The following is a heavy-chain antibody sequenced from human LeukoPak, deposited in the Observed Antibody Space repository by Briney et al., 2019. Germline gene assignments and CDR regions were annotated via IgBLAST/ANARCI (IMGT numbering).Heavy chain of an antibody. D-gene: IGHD3-10*01. CDR3: ARTPASMVRGSPSMVYYYYYMDV. CDR2: IYYSGST. CDR1: GGSISGYY. J-gene: IGHJ6*03. V-gene: IGHV4-59*01. Sequence: PSETLSLTCTVSGGSISGYYWNWIRQSPGKGLEWIGYIYYSGSTNYNPSLKSRVTISVDTSKNQFSLKLSSVTAADTAVYYCARTPASMVRGSPSMVYYYYYMDVWGKGTTVTVSS.